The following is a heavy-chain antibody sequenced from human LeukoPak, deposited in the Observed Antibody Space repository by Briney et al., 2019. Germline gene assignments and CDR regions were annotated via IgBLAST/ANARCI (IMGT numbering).Heavy chain of an antibody. Sequence: GGSLRLSCAASGFTFSDEGMHWVRQAPGKGLEWVSFIHVDANEIYYADSVKGRFTISRDNSKNTLYLQMNSLRAEDTAVYYCARDTVQYCGGDCYLFDYWGQGTLVTVSS. CDR3: ARDTVQYCGGDCYLFDY. V-gene: IGHV3-30*02. CDR2: IHVDANEI. J-gene: IGHJ4*02. D-gene: IGHD2-21*01. CDR1: GFTFSDEG.